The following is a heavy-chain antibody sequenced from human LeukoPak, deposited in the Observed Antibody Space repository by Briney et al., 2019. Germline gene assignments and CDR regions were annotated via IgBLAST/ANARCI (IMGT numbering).Heavy chain of an antibody. V-gene: IGHV4-39*01. J-gene: IGHJ4*02. D-gene: IGHD2-15*01. Sequence: SETLSLTCTVSGGSISSSSYYWGWIRQPPGKGLEWIVSIYDSGNTYYNPSLKSRVTISVDTSKNQFSLKLSSVTAADTAVYYCARHVVVVAATPAGFDYWGQGTLVTVSS. CDR3: ARHVVVVAATPAGFDY. CDR2: IYDSGNT. CDR1: GGSISSSSYY.